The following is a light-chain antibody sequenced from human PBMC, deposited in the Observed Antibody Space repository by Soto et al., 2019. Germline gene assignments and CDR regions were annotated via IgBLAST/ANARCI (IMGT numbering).Light chain of an antibody. CDR1: SSNIGAGYD. V-gene: IGLV1-40*01. J-gene: IGLJ1*01. CDR2: ANS. CDR3: QSYDSSLIVSKV. Sequence: QSVLTQPPSVSGAPGQRVTISCFGSSSNIGAGYDVQWYRQFPGTAPKLIIYANSDRPSGVPDRFSGSKSGTSASLAITGLQAEDEADYYCQSYDSSLIVSKVFGTGTKVTVL.